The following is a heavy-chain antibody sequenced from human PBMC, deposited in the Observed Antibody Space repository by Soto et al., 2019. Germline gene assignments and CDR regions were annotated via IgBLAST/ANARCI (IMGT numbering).Heavy chain of an antibody. V-gene: IGHV1-69*13. Sequence: ASVKVSCKASGGTFSSYAISWVRQAPGQGLEWMGGIIPIFGTANYAQKFQGRVTITGDESTSTAYMELSSLRSEDTAVYYCAADLRIQLDYYYGMDVWGQGTTVTVSS. CDR3: AADLRIQLDYYYGMDV. CDR2: IIPIFGTA. D-gene: IGHD2-2*01. J-gene: IGHJ6*02. CDR1: GGTFSSYA.